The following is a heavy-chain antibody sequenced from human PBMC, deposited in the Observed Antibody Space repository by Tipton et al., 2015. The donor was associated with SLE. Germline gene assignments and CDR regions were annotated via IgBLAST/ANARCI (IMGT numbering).Heavy chain of an antibody. Sequence: TLSLTCTVSSDSISTTYYYWAWIRQPPGEGLEWIGSIKYSGSTFYNPSLKSRVTMSVDTSKNQFSLKLSSVTAADTAVYYCASDSSNYAHAYYWDQGTQVTVSS. CDR1: SDSISTTYYY. CDR2: IKYSGST. D-gene: IGHD3-22*01. J-gene: IGHJ4*02. V-gene: IGHV4-39*01. CDR3: ASDSSNYAHAYY.